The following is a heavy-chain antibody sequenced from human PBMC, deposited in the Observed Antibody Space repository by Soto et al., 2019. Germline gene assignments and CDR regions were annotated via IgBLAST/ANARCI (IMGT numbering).Heavy chain of an antibody. CDR1: GASVSSGSYY. J-gene: IGHJ4*02. D-gene: IGHD2-2*01. CDR3: ARSYCSSTNCYYYFDY. CDR2: IYYSGST. V-gene: IGHV4-61*01. Sequence: SETLSLTCTVSGASVSSGSYYWSWIRQPPGKGLEWIGHIYYSGSTSYNPSLKSRVTMSVDTSKNQLSLNLASVTAADTAVYYCARSYCSSTNCYYYFDYWGQGTLVTVSS.